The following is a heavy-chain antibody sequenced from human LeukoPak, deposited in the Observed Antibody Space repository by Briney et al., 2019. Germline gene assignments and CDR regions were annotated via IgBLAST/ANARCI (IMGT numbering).Heavy chain of an antibody. Sequence: SETLCLTCTVSGGSISNYYWSWIRQSPGKGLEWIGYIYYTGNTNYNPSLESRVIISVDTSKNQFSLKLSSVTAADTAVYYCARHECGGSCYPEDYWGQGTLVTVSS. V-gene: IGHV4-59*08. CDR1: GGSISNYY. J-gene: IGHJ4*02. D-gene: IGHD2-15*01. CDR3: ARHECGGSCYPEDY. CDR2: IYYTGNT.